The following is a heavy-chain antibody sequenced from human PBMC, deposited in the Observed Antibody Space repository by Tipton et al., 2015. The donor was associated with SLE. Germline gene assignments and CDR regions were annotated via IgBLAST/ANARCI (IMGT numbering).Heavy chain of an antibody. CDR1: GIIFDDYV. CDR2: FNWKRGSV. D-gene: IGHD2-2*01. CDR3: AKDFRDQGYFDV. V-gene: IGHV3-9*01. Sequence: SLRLSCTTSGIIFDDYVMHWVRQLPGKGLEWVSSFNWKRGSVVYADSVKGRFTVSRDNAGNSLYLEMNSLRPEDTAFYYCAKDFRDQGYFDVWGQGTLVTVSS. J-gene: IGHJ4*02.